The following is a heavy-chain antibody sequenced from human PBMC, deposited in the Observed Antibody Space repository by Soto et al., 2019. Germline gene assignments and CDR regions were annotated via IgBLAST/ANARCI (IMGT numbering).Heavy chain of an antibody. V-gene: IGHV5-10-1*01. D-gene: IGHD2-2*01. CDR2: IDPSDSYT. Sequence: GESLKISCKGSGYSFTSYCISWVRQMPGKGLERMGRIDPSDSYTNSSPSFQGHVTISADKSISTAYLQRSSLNASDTAMYYGATRGGPHIVVVTASHYYGMDVWGQGTTVTVSS. CDR1: GYSFTSYC. J-gene: IGHJ6*02. CDR3: ATRGGPHIVVVTASHYYGMDV.